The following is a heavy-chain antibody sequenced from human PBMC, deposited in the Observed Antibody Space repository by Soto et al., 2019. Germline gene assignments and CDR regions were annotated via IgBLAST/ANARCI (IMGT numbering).Heavy chain of an antibody. CDR3: AKARSGWYHDY. CDR2: ISYDGSNK. CDR1: GFTFSSYG. D-gene: IGHD6-19*01. Sequence: QVQLVESVGGVVQPGRSLRLSCAASGFTFSSYGMHWVRQAPGKGLEWVAVISYDGSNKYYADSVKGRFTISRDNSKNTLYLQMNSLRAEDTAVYYCAKARSGWYHDYWGQGTLVTVSS. V-gene: IGHV3-30*18. J-gene: IGHJ4*02.